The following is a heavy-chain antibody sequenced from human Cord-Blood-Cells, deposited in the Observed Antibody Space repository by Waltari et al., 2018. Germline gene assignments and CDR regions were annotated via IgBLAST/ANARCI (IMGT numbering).Heavy chain of an antibody. J-gene: IGHJ6*02. CDR1: GFTSSTDA. V-gene: IGHV3-30*04. Sequence: QVQLVESGGGVVQPGRSLRLSWAASGFTSSTDAMHWVRQAPGKGLEWVAVISYDGSNKYYADSVKGRFTISRDNSKNTLYLQMNSLRAEDTAVYYCARVLKAGSGYGMDVWGQGTTVTVSS. D-gene: IGHD1-26*01. CDR3: ARVLKAGSGYGMDV. CDR2: ISYDGSNK.